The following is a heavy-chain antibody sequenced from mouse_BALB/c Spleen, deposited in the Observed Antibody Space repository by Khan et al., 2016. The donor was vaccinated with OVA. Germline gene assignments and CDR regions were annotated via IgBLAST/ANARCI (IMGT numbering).Heavy chain of an antibody. CDR3: ARGIYYGSSSWFGY. D-gene: IGHD1-1*01. Sequence: VQLQQSGAELMKPGASVKISCKATGYTFSSYWIEWVKQRPGHGLEWIGEILPGSGRNNYNEKFKGKATFTADTSSNTAYMQLTNLPYDDSAVYYCARGIYYGSSSWFGYWGQGTLVTVSA. CDR2: ILPGSGRN. J-gene: IGHJ3*01. CDR1: GYTFSSYW. V-gene: IGHV1-9*01.